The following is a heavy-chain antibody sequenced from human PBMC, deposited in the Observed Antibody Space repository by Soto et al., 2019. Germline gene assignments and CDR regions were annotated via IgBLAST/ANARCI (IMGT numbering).Heavy chain of an antibody. V-gene: IGHV4-4*02. CDR1: GGSISSSNW. CDR2: IYHSGST. Sequence: QVQLQESGPGLVKPSGTLSLTCAVSGGSISSSNWWSWVRQPPGKGLEWIGEIYHSGSTNYNPSLKSRVTISVDKPKNHFSLKLSFVPAGDRAVYSWARVWFVEGFFAYGGQETLVTVSS. J-gene: IGHJ4*02. CDR3: ARVWFVEGFFAY. D-gene: IGHD3-10*01.